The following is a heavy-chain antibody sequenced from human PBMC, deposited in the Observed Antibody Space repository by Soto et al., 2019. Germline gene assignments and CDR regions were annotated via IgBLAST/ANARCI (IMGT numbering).Heavy chain of an antibody. CDR3: ARDVIVGATTRYYYGMDV. V-gene: IGHV3-7*01. D-gene: IGHD1-26*01. J-gene: IGHJ6*02. Sequence: PGGSLRLSCAASGFTFSSYWMSWVRQAPGKGLEWVANIKQDGSEKYYADSVKGRFTISRDNAKNSLYLQMNSLRAEDTAVYYCARDVIVGATTRYYYGMDVWGQGTTVTVSS. CDR1: GFTFSSYW. CDR2: IKQDGSEK.